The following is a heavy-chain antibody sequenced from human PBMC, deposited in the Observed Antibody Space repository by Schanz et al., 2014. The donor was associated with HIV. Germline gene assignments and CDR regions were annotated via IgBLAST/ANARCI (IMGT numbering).Heavy chain of an antibody. J-gene: IGHJ4*02. CDR1: GFTFNNYA. D-gene: IGHD3-22*01. V-gene: IGHV3-23*04. CDR2: ISESGGRT. CDR3: AKPEYDSRGNSQSHFDY. Sequence: VQLAESGGGVVRPGRSLRLSCVASGFTFNNYAMTWVRQAPGKGLEWVSSISESGGRTYYADSVNGRFTISRDNSKNTLYLQITTLRIDDTAVYYCAKPEYDSRGNSQSHFDYWGQGTLVTVSS.